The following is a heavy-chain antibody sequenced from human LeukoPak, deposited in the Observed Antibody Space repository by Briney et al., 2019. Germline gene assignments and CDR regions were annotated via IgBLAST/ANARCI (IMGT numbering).Heavy chain of an antibody. CDR2: IKSKTDGGTT. Sequence: GGSLRLSCAASGFTFSNAWMSWVRQAPGKGLEWVGRIKSKTDGGTTDYAAPVKGRFTISRDDSKNTLYLQMNSLKTEDTAVYYCTPARVITMVRGVIINYYGMDVWGQGTTVTVSS. V-gene: IGHV3-15*01. J-gene: IGHJ6*02. CDR3: TPARVITMVRGVIINYYGMDV. CDR1: GFTFSNAW. D-gene: IGHD3-10*01.